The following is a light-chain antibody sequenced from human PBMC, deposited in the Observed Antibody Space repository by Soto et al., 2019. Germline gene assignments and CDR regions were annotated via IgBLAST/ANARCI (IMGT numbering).Light chain of an antibody. CDR3: QQYYSSWT. J-gene: IGKJ1*01. CDR2: WAS. Sequence: DFVMTQSPDSLAVSLGESATINCKSSQSVLYSSNNKNYLAWYQQKPGQPPKLLIYWASSRESGVPDRFSGSGSGTDFTLTITSLQAEDVAVYYCQQYYSSWTFGQGTKVEIK. CDR1: QSVLYSSNNKNY. V-gene: IGKV4-1*01.